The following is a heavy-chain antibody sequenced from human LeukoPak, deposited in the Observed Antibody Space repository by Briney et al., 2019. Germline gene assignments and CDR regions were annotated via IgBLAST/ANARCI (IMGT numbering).Heavy chain of an antibody. CDR2: LRGNDET. Sequence: PGGSLRLSCAVSGFNFRDYAMSWVRQSPARGLEWVSSLRGNDETFYANSVRGRFTLSRDNSKNTVYLQLNNLRVEDTAIYYCARASWISHADAVCWGQGTLVTVAS. CDR1: GFNFRDYA. CDR3: ARASWISHADAVC. V-gene: IGHV3-23*01. D-gene: IGHD2-2*03. J-gene: IGHJ4*02.